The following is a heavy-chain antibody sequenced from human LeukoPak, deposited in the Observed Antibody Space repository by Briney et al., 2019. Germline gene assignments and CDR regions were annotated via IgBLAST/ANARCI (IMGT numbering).Heavy chain of an antibody. D-gene: IGHD5-12*01. CDR2: ITGNGGTT. CDR1: GFTFRSYA. J-gene: IGHJ4*02. CDR3: AKLRGYTADDSDYFDY. V-gene: IGHV3-23*01. Sequence: RGRLRVSCAASGFTFRSYAMSWVRQAPGKGLDWVSTITGNGGTTYYADSADSVKGRLTISRDNSKNTLYLQMNSLTAEDTAVYYCAKLRGYTADDSDYFDYWGQGTRVMVSS.